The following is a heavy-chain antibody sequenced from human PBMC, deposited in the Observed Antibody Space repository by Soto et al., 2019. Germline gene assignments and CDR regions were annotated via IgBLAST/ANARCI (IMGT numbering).Heavy chain of an antibody. CDR2: IKQDGSEK. V-gene: IGHV3-7*03. Sequence: PGGSLRLSCAASGFTFSSYWMSWVRQAPGKGLEWVANIKQDGSEKYYVDSVKGRFTISRDNAKNSLYLQMNSLRAEDTALYYCAKGQLAYYYYYGMDVWGQGNKVTVSS. D-gene: IGHD6-13*01. CDR3: AKGQLAYYYYYGMDV. CDR1: GFTFSSYW. J-gene: IGHJ6*02.